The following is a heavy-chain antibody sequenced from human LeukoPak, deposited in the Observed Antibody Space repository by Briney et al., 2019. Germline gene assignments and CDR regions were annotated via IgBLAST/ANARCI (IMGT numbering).Heavy chain of an antibody. CDR2: ISGDSSST. J-gene: IGHJ5*02. V-gene: IGHV3-43*02. CDR1: GFTFDDYA. D-gene: IGHD5-24*01. Sequence: GGSLRLSCAASGFTFDDYAMHWVRQAPGKGLEWVSLISGDSSSTYYTDSVKGRFTISRGNSKNSLYLQMNSLKTEDTALYFCTKDPATRDGHGAWFDPWGQGTLVTVSS. CDR3: TKDPATRDGHGAWFDP.